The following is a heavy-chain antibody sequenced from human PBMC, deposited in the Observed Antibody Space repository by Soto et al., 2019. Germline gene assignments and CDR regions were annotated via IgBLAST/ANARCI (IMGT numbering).Heavy chain of an antibody. J-gene: IGHJ4*02. V-gene: IGHV1-69*01. CDR2: IIPIFGTA. CDR3: AREYRYDSSGYLNYLDY. CDR1: GGTFSSYA. Sequence: QVQLVQSGAEVKKPGSSVKVSCKASGGTFSSYAISWVRQAPGQGLEWMGGIIPIFGTANYAQKFQGRVTITADESTSTAYMELSSLRSEDTAVYCCAREYRYDSSGYLNYLDYWGQGTLVTVSS. D-gene: IGHD3-22*01.